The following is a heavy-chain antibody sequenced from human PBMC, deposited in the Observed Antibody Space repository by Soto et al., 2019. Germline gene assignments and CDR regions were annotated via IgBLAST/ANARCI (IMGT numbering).Heavy chain of an antibody. CDR2: INPSGGST. CDR3: ARSLNYDYVWGSTTGVLDY. V-gene: IGHV1-46*01. J-gene: IGHJ4*02. Sequence: ASVKVSCKASGYTFTSYYMHWVRQAPGQGLEWMGIINPSGGSTSYAQKFQGRVTMTRDTSTSTVYMELSSLRSEDTAVYYCARSLNYDYVWGSTTGVLDYWGQGTLVTVS. CDR1: GYTFTSYY. D-gene: IGHD3-16*01.